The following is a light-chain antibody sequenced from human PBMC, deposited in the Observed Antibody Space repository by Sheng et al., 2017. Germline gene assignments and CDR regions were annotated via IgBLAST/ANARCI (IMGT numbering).Light chain of an antibody. CDR2: DAS. J-gene: IGKJ4*01. CDR3: QQRSIWVT. CDR1: QSVSSY. Sequence: IVMTQSPATLSVSPGERATLSCRASQSVSSYLGWYQQKPGQAPRLLIYDASNRATGIPARFSGSGSGTDFTLTISSLEAEDFAVYYCQQRSIWVTFGGGTKVEI. V-gene: IGKV3-11*01.